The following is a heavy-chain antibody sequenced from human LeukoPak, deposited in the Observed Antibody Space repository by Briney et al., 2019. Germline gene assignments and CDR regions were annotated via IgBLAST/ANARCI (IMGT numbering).Heavy chain of an antibody. CDR1: GGTFSSYA. J-gene: IGHJ5*02. CDR3: ARDVIAAAPWFDP. D-gene: IGHD6-13*01. V-gene: IGHV1-69*04. Sequence: GASVKVSCKASGGTFSSYAISWVRQAPGQGREWMGRIIPILGIANYAQKFQGRVTITADKSTSTAYMELSSLRSEDTAVYYCARDVIAAAPWFDPWGQGTLVTVSS. CDR2: IIPILGIA.